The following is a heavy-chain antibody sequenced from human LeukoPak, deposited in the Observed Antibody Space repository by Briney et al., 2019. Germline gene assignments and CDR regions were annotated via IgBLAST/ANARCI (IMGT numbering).Heavy chain of an antibody. CDR3: ARDEGYGDYYFDY. CDR2: IYSGGST. Sequence: GGSLRLSCAASGFTFSDYYMSWVRQAPGKGLEWVSVIYSGGSTYYADSVKGRFTISRHNSKNTLYLQMNSLRAEDTAVYYCARDEGYGDYYFDYWGQGTLVTVSS. V-gene: IGHV3-53*04. D-gene: IGHD4-17*01. CDR1: GFTFSDYY. J-gene: IGHJ4*02.